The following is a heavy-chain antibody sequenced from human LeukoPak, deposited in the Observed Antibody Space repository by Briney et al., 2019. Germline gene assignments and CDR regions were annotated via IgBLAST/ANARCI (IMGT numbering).Heavy chain of an antibody. D-gene: IGHD2/OR15-2a*01. Sequence: GGSLRLSCAASGFTFSSYGMHWVRQAPGKGLEWVALIWNDGNKKYDADSVKGRFTISRDNSKNTLYLQMNSLRAEDTAVYLCARGASQNIAHMDVWGKGTSVTVSS. CDR3: ARGASQNIAHMDV. V-gene: IGHV3-33*01. CDR2: IWNDGNKK. CDR1: GFTFSSYG. J-gene: IGHJ6*03.